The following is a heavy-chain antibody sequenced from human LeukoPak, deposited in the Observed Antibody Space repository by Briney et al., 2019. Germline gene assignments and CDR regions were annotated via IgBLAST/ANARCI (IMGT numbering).Heavy chain of an antibody. J-gene: IGHJ4*02. CDR3: ARVSLVSAVDREFDY. CDR2: ISGSGGST. D-gene: IGHD4-23*01. CDR1: GFTFSSYA. V-gene: IGHV3-23*01. Sequence: GGSLRLSCAASGFTFSSYAMSWVRQAPGKGLEWVSAISGSGGSTYYADSVKGRFTISRDNAKNSLYLQMNSLRAEDTAVYYCARVSLVSAVDREFDYWGQGTLVTVSS.